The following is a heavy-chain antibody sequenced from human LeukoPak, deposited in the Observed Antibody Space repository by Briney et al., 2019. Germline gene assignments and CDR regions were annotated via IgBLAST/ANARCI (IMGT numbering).Heavy chain of an antibody. CDR3: ARAGYSYGYYYYYYMDV. CDR1: GGSISSYY. V-gene: IGHV4-4*07. CDR2: IYTSGST. D-gene: IGHD5-18*01. J-gene: IGHJ6*03. Sequence: PSETLSLTCTVSGGSISSYYWSWIRQPAGKGLEWIGRIYTSGSTNYNPSLKSRVTMSVDTSKNQFSLKLSSVTAADTAVYYCARAGYSYGYYYYYYMDVWGKGTTVTVSS.